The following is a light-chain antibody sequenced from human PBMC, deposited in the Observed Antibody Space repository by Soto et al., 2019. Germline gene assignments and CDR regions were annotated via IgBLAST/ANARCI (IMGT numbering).Light chain of an antibody. V-gene: IGKV3D-20*02. J-gene: IGKJ5*01. Sequence: NVLQQSPGPLALSPGERATLSCMAIQSVSNNYLAWYQQKPGQAPRLLIYGASNRATGIPDRFSGSGSGTDFTLTISRLEPEDAALYYCQQRSNWPPITFGQGTRLETK. CDR3: QQRSNWPPIT. CDR2: GAS. CDR1: QSVSNNY.